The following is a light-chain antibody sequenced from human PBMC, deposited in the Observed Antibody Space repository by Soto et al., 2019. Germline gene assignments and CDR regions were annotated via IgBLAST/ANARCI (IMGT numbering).Light chain of an antibody. CDR1: QSISSY. J-gene: IGKJ1*01. V-gene: IGKV1-39*01. CDR3: QQSYSTLPWT. Sequence: DIHMTQSPSSLSASAGDRFTITCRASQSISSYLNSYQQKPGKAPKLLIYAASSLQSGVPSRFSGSGSGTDFTLTISSLKPEDFATYYCQQSYSTLPWTFGHGTKVDIK. CDR2: AAS.